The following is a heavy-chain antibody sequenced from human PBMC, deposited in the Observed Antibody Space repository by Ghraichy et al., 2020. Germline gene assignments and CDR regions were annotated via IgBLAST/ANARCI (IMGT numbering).Heavy chain of an antibody. CDR2: IYYSGST. D-gene: IGHD4-23*01. J-gene: IGHJ4*02. CDR3: ARDRGGNSGFDY. V-gene: IGHV4-31*03. CDR1: GGSISSGGYY. Sequence: SLNISCTVSGGSISSGGYYWSWIRQHPGKGLEWIGYIYYSGSTYYNPSLKSRVTISVDTSKNQFSLKLSSVTAADTAVYYCARDRGGNSGFDYWGQGTLVTVSS.